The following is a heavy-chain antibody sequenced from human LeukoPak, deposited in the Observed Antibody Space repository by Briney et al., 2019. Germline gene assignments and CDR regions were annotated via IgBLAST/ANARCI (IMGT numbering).Heavy chain of an antibody. CDR1: GFTFSSCA. CDR3: AKNHYDFWSGYYLDY. CDR2: ISYDGSNK. D-gene: IGHD3-3*01. Sequence: GGSLRLSCAASGFTFSSCAMHWVRQAPGKGLEWVAVISYDGSNKYYADSGKGRFTISRDNSKNTLYLQMNSLRAEDTAVYYCAKNHYDFWSGYYLDYWGQGTLVTVSS. V-gene: IGHV3-30-3*02. J-gene: IGHJ4*02.